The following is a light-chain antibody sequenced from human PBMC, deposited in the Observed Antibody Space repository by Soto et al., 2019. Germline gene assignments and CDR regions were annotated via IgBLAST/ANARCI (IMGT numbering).Light chain of an antibody. CDR3: SSYAGSYILGV. Sequence: QSVLAQPRSVSGSPGQSVTLSCTGTSSDVGGYDFVSWYQQYPGKAPKLIIFDVTERTSGVPDRFSGSKSGNSASLTISGVLPEDDADYYCSSYAGSYILGVFGGGTKLTVL. CDR2: DVT. J-gene: IGLJ3*02. V-gene: IGLV2-11*01. CDR1: SSDVGGYDF.